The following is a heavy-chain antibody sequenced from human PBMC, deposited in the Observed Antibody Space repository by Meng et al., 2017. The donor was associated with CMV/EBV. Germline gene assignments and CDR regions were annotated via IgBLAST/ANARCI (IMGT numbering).Heavy chain of an antibody. CDR2: ISYDGSNK. Sequence: GGSLRLSCAASGFTFSSYAMHWVRQAPGKGLEWVAVISYDGSNKYYADSVKGRFTISRDNSKNTLYLQMNSLRAEDTAVYYCARDLGITIFGVVIDYYYYGMDVWGQGTTVTVS. V-gene: IGHV3-30*04. J-gene: IGHJ6*02. CDR1: GFTFSSYA. CDR3: ARDLGITIFGVVIDYYYYGMDV. D-gene: IGHD3-3*01.